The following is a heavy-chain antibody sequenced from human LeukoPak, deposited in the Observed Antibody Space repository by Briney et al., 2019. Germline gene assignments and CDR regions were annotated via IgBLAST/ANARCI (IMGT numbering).Heavy chain of an antibody. CDR1: GDSVSSNSAA. CDR2: TYYRSKWYN. V-gene: IGHV6-1*01. CDR3: ARELKGVSSRGDTFDI. Sequence: SQTLSLTCAISGDSVSSNSAAWNWIRQSPSRGLEWLGRTYYRSKWYNDYAVSVKSRITINPDTSKNQFSLQLNSVTHEDTDVYYCARELKGVSSRGDTFDIWGQGTMVTVSS. D-gene: IGHD2-21*02. J-gene: IGHJ3*02.